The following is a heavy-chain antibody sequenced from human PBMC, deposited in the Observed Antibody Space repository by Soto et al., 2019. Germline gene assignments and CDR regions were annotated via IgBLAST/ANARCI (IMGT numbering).Heavy chain of an antibody. J-gene: IGHJ3*02. Sequence: SETLSLTCTVSGGSVSSGSYYWSWIRQPPGKGLEWIGYIYYSGSTNYNPSLKSRVTISVDTSKNQFSLKLSSVTAADTAVYYCARDSACYYYDSRPGSFDIWGQGTMVTV. CDR3: ARDSACYYYDSRPGSFDI. D-gene: IGHD3-22*01. V-gene: IGHV4-61*01. CDR1: GGSVSSGSYY. CDR2: IYYSGST.